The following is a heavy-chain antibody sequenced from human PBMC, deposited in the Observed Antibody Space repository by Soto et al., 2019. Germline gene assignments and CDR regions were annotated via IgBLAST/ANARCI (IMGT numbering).Heavy chain of an antibody. J-gene: IGHJ6*02. CDR2: INHSGST. CDR1: GGSLSGYY. Sequence: PSETLSLTCAVYGGSLSGYYWSWIRQPPGKGLEWIGEINHSGSTNYNPSLKSRVTISVDSSKNQFSLKLSSVTAADTAVYYCARGTIFGSGGMDVWGQGTTVTVSS. D-gene: IGHD3-3*01. CDR3: ARGTIFGSGGMDV. V-gene: IGHV4-34*01.